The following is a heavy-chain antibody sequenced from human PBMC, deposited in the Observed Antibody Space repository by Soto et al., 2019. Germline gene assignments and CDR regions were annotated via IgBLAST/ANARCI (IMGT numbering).Heavy chain of an antibody. CDR3: ASGITTFELVPG. D-gene: IGHD3-3*01. V-gene: IGHV1-8*01. CDR1: GYTFTSYD. CDR2: MNPNSGNT. J-gene: IGHJ4*02. Sequence: QVQLVQSGAEGKKPGASVKVSCKASGYTFTSYDINWVRQATGQGLEWMGWMNPNSGNTGYAQKYQGRVTMTTNTSISTPYMELSSLRSEDTAVYYCASGITTFELVPGWGQGTLVTVSS.